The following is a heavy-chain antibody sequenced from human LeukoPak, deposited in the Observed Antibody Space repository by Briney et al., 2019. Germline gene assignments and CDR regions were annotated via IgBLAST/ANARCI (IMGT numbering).Heavy chain of an antibody. V-gene: IGHV3-23*01. J-gene: IGHJ4*02. Sequence: GGSLRLSCAASGFTFSSYAMSWVRQAPGQGLEWVSAISGSGGSTYYADSVKGRFTISRDNSKNTLYLQMNSLRAEDTAVHYCANTLPYYYDSSGYYPLDYWGQGTLVTVSS. D-gene: IGHD3-22*01. CDR2: ISGSGGST. CDR1: GFTFSSYA. CDR3: ANTLPYYYDSSGYYPLDY.